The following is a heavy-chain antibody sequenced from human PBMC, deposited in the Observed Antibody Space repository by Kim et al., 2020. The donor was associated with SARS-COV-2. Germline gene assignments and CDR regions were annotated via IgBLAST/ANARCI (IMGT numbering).Heavy chain of an antibody. CDR1: GGSFSGYY. CDR3: ARGRKMVLEGSGSYRTFDY. D-gene: IGHD3-10*01. V-gene: IGHV4-34*01. J-gene: IGHJ4*02. CDR2: INHSGST. Sequence: SETLSLTCAVYGGSFSGYYWSWIRQPPGKGLEWIGEINHSGSTNYNPSLKSRVTISVDTSKNQFSLKLSSVTAADTAVYYCARGRKMVLEGSGSYRTFDYWGQGTLVTVSS.